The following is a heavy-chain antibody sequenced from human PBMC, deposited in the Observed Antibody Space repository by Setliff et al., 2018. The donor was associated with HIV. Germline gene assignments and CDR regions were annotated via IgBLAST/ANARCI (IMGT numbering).Heavy chain of an antibody. CDR3: ARDARRSSMLWGPPPGEDYFYYMDV. V-gene: IGHV4-61*10. CDR1: AYSVRNGYY. J-gene: IGHJ6*03. Sequence: SETLSLTCTVSAYSVRNGYYWGWIRQSAGKGLQWIGRIYDTGSTKYNPSLKSRVTIAADTSKNQFSLKLSSVTAADTAVYYCARDARRSSMLWGPPPGEDYFYYMDVWGKGTTVTVSS. D-gene: IGHD3-10*01. CDR2: IYDTGST.